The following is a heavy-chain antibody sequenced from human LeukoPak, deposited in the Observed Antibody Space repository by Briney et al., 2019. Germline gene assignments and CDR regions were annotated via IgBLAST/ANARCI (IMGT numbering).Heavy chain of an antibody. J-gene: IGHJ4*02. Sequence: ASVKVSCKASGYTFTAYYMHWVRQAPGQGLEWMGWINPHSGGTNYAQNFQGRVTMTRDTSISTAYMELSRLRSDDTAVYYCARSSIIAAAGPYYFDYWGQGTLVTVSS. CDR1: GYTFTAYY. CDR3: ARSSIIAAAGPYYFDY. CDR2: INPHSGGT. D-gene: IGHD6-13*01. V-gene: IGHV1-2*02.